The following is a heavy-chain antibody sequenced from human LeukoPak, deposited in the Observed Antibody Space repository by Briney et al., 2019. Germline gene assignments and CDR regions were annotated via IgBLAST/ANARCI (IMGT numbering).Heavy chain of an antibody. J-gene: IGHJ6*03. CDR3: ARETSQKGAHYMDV. Sequence: SETLCLTCTVSGDSISSSSYYWGWIRQPPGKGLEWIGSIYYSGSTYYNPSLKSRVTISVDTPKNQFSLKLSSVTAADTAVYYCARETSQKGAHYMDVWGKGTTVTISS. CDR2: IYYSGST. V-gene: IGHV4-39*07. D-gene: IGHD3-16*01. CDR1: GDSISSSSYY.